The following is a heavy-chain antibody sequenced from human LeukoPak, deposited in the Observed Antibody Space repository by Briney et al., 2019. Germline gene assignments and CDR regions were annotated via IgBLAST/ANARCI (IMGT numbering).Heavy chain of an antibody. CDR3: ATADPPIGAYSSSWYYFDY. CDR1: GGTFSSYA. CDR2: IIPILGIA. Sequence: SVKVSCKASGGTFSSYAISWVRQAPGQGLEWMGRIIPILGIANYAQKFQGRVTITVDKSTSTAYMELSSLRSEDTAVYYCATADPPIGAYSSSWYYFDYWGQGTLVTVSS. V-gene: IGHV1-69*04. J-gene: IGHJ4*02. D-gene: IGHD6-13*01.